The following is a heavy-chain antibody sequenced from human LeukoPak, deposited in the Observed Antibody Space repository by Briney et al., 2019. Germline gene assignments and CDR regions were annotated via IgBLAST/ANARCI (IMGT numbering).Heavy chain of an antibody. V-gene: IGHV3-21*01. D-gene: IGHD3-10*01. J-gene: IGHJ6*03. CDR3: ARVHYYGSGSLRYYYMDV. Sequence: GGSLRLSYAASGFTFSSYSMNWVRQAPGKGLEWVSSISSSSSYIYYADSVKGRFTISRDNAKNSLYLQMNSLRAEDTAVYYCARVHYYGSGSLRYYYMDVWGKGTTVTVSS. CDR1: GFTFSSYS. CDR2: ISSSSSYI.